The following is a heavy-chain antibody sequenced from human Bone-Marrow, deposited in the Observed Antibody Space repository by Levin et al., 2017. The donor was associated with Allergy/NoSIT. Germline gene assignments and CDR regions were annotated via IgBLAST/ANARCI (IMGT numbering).Heavy chain of an antibody. CDR3: AILRGANY. CDR1: GVTFSRFW. CDR2: IKEDGSEG. V-gene: IGHV3-7*01. D-gene: IGHD2-8*01. J-gene: IGHJ4*02. Sequence: GGSLRLSCGGSGVTFSRFWMTWVRQAPGKGLEWVASIKEDGSEGYYLDSVKGRFTISRDNGYNSMYLQMNGLRDEDTALYYCAILRGANYWGQGTLVTVSS.